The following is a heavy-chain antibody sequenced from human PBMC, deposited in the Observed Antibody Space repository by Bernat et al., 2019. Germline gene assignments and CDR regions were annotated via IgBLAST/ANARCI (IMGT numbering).Heavy chain of an antibody. CDR2: ISYDGSNK. CDR1: GFTFSSYA. Sequence: QVQLVESGGGVVQPGRSLRLSCAASGFTFSSYAMHWVRQAPGKGLGWVAVISYDGSNKYYADSVKGRFTISRDNSKNTLYLQMNSLRAEDTAVYHCARGGYSDRTPYYAFDYWGQGTLVTVSS. V-gene: IGHV3-30*14. CDR3: ARGGYSDRTPYYAFDY. J-gene: IGHJ4*02. D-gene: IGHD3-22*01.